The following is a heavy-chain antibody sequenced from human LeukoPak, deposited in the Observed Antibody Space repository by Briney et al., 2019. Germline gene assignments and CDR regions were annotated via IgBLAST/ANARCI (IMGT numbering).Heavy chain of an antibody. J-gene: IGHJ6*03. CDR3: ARGIIAVGGYYYYYMDV. CDR2: IIPIFGTA. D-gene: IGHD6-19*01. Sequence: SVKVSCKASGGTFSSYASSWVRQAPGQGLEWMGGIIPIFGTANYAQKFQGRVTITADESTSTAYMELSSLRSEDTAVYYCARGIIAVGGYYYYYMDVWGKGTTVTISS. V-gene: IGHV1-69*13. CDR1: GGTFSSYA.